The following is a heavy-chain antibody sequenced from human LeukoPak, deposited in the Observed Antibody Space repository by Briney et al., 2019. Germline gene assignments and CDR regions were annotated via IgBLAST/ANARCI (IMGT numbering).Heavy chain of an antibody. D-gene: IGHD2-21*01. V-gene: IGHV3-21*01. CDR1: GFTFSSYS. CDR3: AKVGVASPTRL. Sequence: GGSLRLSCAASGFTFSSYSMNWVRQAPGKGLEWVSSISSSSSYIYYADSVKGRFTISRDNAKNTLYLQMNSLRAEDTAVYYCAKVGVASPTRLWGQGILVTVSS. CDR2: ISSSSSYI. J-gene: IGHJ4*02.